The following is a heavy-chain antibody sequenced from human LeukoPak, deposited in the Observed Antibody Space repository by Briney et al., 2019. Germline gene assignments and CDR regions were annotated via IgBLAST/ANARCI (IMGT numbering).Heavy chain of an antibody. V-gene: IGHV1-18*01. J-gene: IGHJ6*03. Sequence: ASVKVSCKASGYTFSTSGISWVRQAPGHGLEWMGWISAYSGNRNYAENLQDRVTMTTDTSTNTAYMELRSLSSDDTAVYYCARGHPWNRVAATLGSRYSMDVWGKGTTVTISS. CDR1: GYTFSTSG. CDR3: ARGHPWNRVAATLGSRYSMDV. CDR2: ISAYSGNR. D-gene: IGHD2-15*01.